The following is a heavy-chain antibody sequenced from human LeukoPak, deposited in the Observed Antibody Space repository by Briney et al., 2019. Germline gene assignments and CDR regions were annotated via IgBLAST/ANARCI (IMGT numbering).Heavy chain of an antibody. J-gene: IGHJ4*02. CDR1: GFTFSSYW. V-gene: IGHV3-74*01. CDR2: INTDGSST. Sequence: GGSLRLSCAASGFTFSSYWMHWVCQAPGKGLVWVSRINTDGSSTSYADSVKGRFTISRDNAKNSLYLQMNSLRAEDTAVYYCARVVVVVAATGSGKFDYWGQGTLVTVSS. D-gene: IGHD2-15*01. CDR3: ARVVVVVAATGSGKFDY.